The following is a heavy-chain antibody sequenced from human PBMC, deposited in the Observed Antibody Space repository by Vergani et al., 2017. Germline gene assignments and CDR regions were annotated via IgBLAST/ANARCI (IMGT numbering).Heavy chain of an antibody. V-gene: IGHV4-39*01. D-gene: IGHD3-3*02. CDR1: GGSISSSSYY. J-gene: IGHJ4*02. CDR2: IYYSGRT. CDR3: ARRGRKYAFLFDY. Sequence: QLQLQESGPGLVKPSETLSLTCTVSGGSISSSSYYWGWTRQPPGKGLEWIGSIYYSGRTYYNPSLKSRGTISVATSKNQFSLKLSSVTAADTAVYYGARRGRKYAFLFDYGGQGTLVTVSS.